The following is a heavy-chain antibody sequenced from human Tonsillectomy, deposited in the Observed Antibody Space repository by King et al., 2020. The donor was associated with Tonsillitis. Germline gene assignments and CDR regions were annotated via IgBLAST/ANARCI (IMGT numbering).Heavy chain of an antibody. D-gene: IGHD3-22*01. CDR1: GFTLSFFA. V-gene: IGHV3-30-3*01. CDR3: ARDYYDSSGLDY. J-gene: IGHJ4*02. CDR2: ISYDGSNK. Sequence: VQLVESGGGVVQPGRSLRLSCAASGFTLSFFAMHWVRQAPGKGLGGVAVISYDGSNKYYADSVKGRFTISRDNSKNTLYLQMNSLRPDDTAVYYCARDYYDSSGLDYWGQGTLVTVSS.